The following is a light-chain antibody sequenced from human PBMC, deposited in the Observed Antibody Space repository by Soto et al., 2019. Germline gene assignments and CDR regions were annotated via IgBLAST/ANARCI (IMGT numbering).Light chain of an antibody. CDR1: QSVSRY. CDR3: QQRSNWPPIP. CDR2: DAS. J-gene: IGKJ5*01. Sequence: IRLYQSPCTLSLSKGERATLSCRASQSVSRYLAWYQQKPGQAPRLLIYDASNRATGIPARFSGSGSGTDFTLTISSLEPEDFAVYYCQQRSNWPPIPFGQGTLLAVK. V-gene: IGKV3-11*01.